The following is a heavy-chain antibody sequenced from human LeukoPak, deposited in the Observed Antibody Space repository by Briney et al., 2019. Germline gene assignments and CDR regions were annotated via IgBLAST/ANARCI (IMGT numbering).Heavy chain of an antibody. D-gene: IGHD1-14*01. V-gene: IGHV3-43*02. CDR1: GLNLDAYA. CDR2: ISGDGTIT. CDR3: ARETGRSGY. Sequence: PGGSLRLSCAASGLNLDAYAMHWVRQAPGKGLEWVSLISGDGTITYYADSVKGRFTISRDNSKNTLYLQMNSLRAEDTAVYYCARETGRSGYWGQGTLVTVSS. J-gene: IGHJ4*02.